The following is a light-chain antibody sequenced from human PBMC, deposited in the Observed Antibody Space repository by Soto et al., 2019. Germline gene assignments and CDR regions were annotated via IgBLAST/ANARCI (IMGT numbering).Light chain of an antibody. CDR3: QSYDSSLSGSVV. V-gene: IGLV1-40*01. Sequence: QSVLTQPPSVSGAPGQRVTISCTGSSSNIGAGYDVHWYQQLPGTAPKLPIYGNSNRPSGVPDRFSGSKSGTSACLAITGLHAEDEADYYCQSYDSSLSGSVVFGGGTKLTVL. J-gene: IGLJ2*01. CDR2: GNS. CDR1: SSNIGAGYD.